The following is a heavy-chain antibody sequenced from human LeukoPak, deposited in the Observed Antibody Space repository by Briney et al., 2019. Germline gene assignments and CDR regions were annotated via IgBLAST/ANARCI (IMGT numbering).Heavy chain of an antibody. V-gene: IGHV1-69*05. J-gene: IGHJ4*02. CDR3: ARSRKMNYDFWSGYYGHN. D-gene: IGHD3-3*01. CDR2: IIPIFGTA. CDR1: GYTFTSYG. Sequence: ASVKVSCKASGYTFTSYGISWVRQAPGQGLEWMGGIIPIFGTANYAQKFQGRVTITTDESTSTAYMELSSLRSEDTAVYYCARSRKMNYDFWSGYYGHNWGQGTLVTVSS.